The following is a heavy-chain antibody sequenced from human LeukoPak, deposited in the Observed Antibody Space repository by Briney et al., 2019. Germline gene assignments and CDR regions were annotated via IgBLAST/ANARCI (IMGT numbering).Heavy chain of an antibody. CDR2: INPNSGGT. CDR1: GYTFTVYY. V-gene: IGHV1-2*02. D-gene: IGHD3-10*01. J-gene: IGHJ4*02. Sequence: ASVTVSCTASGYTFTVYYMHWVRQAPGQGLEWMGWINPNSGGTNHAQKFQGRVTMTRDTSISTAYMELSRLRSDDTAVYYCARDRPLDADDYYGFYFFDYWGQGTLVTVSS. CDR3: ARDRPLDADDYYGFYFFDY.